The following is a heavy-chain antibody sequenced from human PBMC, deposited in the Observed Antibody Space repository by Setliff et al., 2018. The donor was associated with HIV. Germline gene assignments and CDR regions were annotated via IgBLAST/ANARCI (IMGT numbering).Heavy chain of an antibody. V-gene: IGHV4-31*03. Sequence: SETLSLTCTVSGVSVSRDGYYWSWIRQLPGKDLEWIAFISYIGTTFYNPSLKSRLTISRVPAKNQFSLKLSSVTAADTAVYYCARVVLLEPLAPGGTFDIWGQGTTVTVS. D-gene: IGHD3-16*01. CDR2: ISYIGTT. CDR1: GVSVSRDGYY. CDR3: ARVVLLEPLAPGGTFDI. J-gene: IGHJ3*02.